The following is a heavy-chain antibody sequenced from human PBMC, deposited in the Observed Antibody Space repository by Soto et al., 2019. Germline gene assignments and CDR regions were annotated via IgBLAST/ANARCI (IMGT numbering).Heavy chain of an antibody. J-gene: IGHJ6*02. CDR3: ARGKGMEENHYYDGMGS. Sequence: ASVKVSCKASGYTFTTHAMHWVRQAPGQSLEWMGWINGGTGHTKHSQRFQGRVIITRDTSASTAYMEPSSLRSEDTAVYYCARGKGMEENHYYDGMGSWGEGHTVTASS. V-gene: IGHV1-3*01. CDR2: INGGTGHT. CDR1: GYTFTTHA. D-gene: IGHD1-1*01.